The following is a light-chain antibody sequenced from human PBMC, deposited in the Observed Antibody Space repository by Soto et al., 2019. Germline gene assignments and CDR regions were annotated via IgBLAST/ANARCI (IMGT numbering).Light chain of an antibody. CDR2: SNS. V-gene: IGLV1-40*01. CDR3: QSYDASLSAYV. Sequence: SVLTQPPSVSGAPGQRVTISCTGSSSNIGAGYDVHWYQQVPGTAPKLLIYSNSNRPSGVPDRFSGSKSGTSASVAITGLQAEDEADYYCQSYDASLSAYVFGTGTKVTVL. CDR1: SSNIGAGYD. J-gene: IGLJ1*01.